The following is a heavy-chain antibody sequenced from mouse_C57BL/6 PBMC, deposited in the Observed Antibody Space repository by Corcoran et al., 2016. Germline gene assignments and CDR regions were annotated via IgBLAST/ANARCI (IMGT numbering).Heavy chain of an antibody. D-gene: IGHD2-1*01. V-gene: IGHV1-76*01. Sequence: QVQLKQSGAELVRPGASVKLSCKASGYTFTDYYINWVKQRPGQGLEWIARIYPGSGNTYYNEKFKGKATLTAEKSSSTAYMQLSSLTSEDSAVYFCARMGGNSYYFDYWGQGTTLTVSS. J-gene: IGHJ2*01. CDR2: IYPGSGNT. CDR3: ARMGGNSYYFDY. CDR1: GYTFTDYY.